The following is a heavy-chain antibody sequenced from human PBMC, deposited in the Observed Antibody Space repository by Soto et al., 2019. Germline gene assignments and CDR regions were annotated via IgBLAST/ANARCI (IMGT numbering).Heavy chain of an antibody. CDR1: GASIRSRGYY. CDR3: ARDSWDYDILTGYENYYYYYGMDV. CDR2: IYYSGST. Sequence: SETLSLTCTVSGASIRSRGYYWTWIRQHPGNGLEWIGYIYYSGSTYYNPSLKSRVTISVDTSKNQFSLKLSSVTAADTAVYYCARDSWDYDILTGYENYYYYYGMDVWGQGTTVT. V-gene: IGHV4-31*03. J-gene: IGHJ6*02. D-gene: IGHD3-9*01.